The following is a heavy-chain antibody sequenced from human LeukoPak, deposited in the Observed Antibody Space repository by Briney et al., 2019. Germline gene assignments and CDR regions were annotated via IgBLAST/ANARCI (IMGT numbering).Heavy chain of an antibody. J-gene: IGHJ3*02. V-gene: IGHV3-23*01. CDR3: AKDSGDYDILTGYYFDAFDI. D-gene: IGHD3-9*01. CDR2: ISGSGGST. Sequence: GGSLRLSCAAAGFTFSSYAMSWVRQAPGKGLEWVSAISGSGGSTYYADSVKGRFTISRDNSKNTLYLQMNSLRAEDTAVYYCAKDSGDYDILTGYYFDAFDIWGQGTMVTVSS. CDR1: GFTFSSYA.